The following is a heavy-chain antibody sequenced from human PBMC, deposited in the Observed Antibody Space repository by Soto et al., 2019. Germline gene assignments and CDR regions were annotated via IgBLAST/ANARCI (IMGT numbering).Heavy chain of an antibody. Sequence: SETLSLTCTVSGGSISSYYWSWIRQPPGKGLGWIGYIYYSGSTNYNPSLKSRVTISVDTSKNQFSLKLSSVTAADTAVYYCARGATTPEKFDYWGQGTLVTVSS. CDR2: IYYSGST. J-gene: IGHJ4*02. V-gene: IGHV4-59*01. D-gene: IGHD1-26*01. CDR3: ARGATTPEKFDY. CDR1: GGSISSYY.